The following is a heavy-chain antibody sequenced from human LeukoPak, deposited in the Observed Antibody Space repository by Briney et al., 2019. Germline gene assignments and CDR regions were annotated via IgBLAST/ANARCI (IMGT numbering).Heavy chain of an antibody. V-gene: IGHV3-30*18. D-gene: IGHD6-6*01. J-gene: IGHJ4*02. CDR1: GFTFSSYG. CDR2: ISYDGSNK. CDR3: AKVYSSSSRGDIGDY. Sequence: GGSLRLSCAASGFTFSSYGMHWVRQAPGKGLEWVAVISYDGSNKYYADSVKGLFTISRDNSKNTLYLQMNSLRAEDTAVYYCAKVYSSSSRGDIGDYWGQGTLVTVSS.